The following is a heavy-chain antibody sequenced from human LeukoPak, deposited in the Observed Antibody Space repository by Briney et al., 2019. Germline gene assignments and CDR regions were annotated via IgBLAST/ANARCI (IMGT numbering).Heavy chain of an antibody. CDR3: ARTLKSYGYRSGFDY. CDR1: GYSISSSNW. D-gene: IGHD5-18*01. V-gene: IGHV4-28*01. CDR2: IYYSGST. Sequence: SETLSLTCAVSGYSISSSNWWGWIRQPPGKGLERIGYIYYSGSTYYNPSLKSRVTMSVDTSKNQFSLKLSSVTAVDTAVYYCARTLKSYGYRSGFDYWGQGTLVTVSS. J-gene: IGHJ4*02.